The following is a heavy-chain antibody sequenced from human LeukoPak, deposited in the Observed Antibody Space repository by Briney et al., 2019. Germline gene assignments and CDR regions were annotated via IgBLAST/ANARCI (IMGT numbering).Heavy chain of an antibody. Sequence: PGGSLRLSCAASGFTFSSYWMTWVRQAPGKGLAWVANIKQDGSEKYYVDSVKGRFTISRDNAKNLLHLQMNSLRGEDTAVYYCARVNPLMAPGAFDIWGQGTMVAVSS. D-gene: IGHD2-8*01. CDR3: ARVNPLMAPGAFDI. CDR1: GFTFSSYW. V-gene: IGHV3-7*01. CDR2: IKQDGSEK. J-gene: IGHJ3*02.